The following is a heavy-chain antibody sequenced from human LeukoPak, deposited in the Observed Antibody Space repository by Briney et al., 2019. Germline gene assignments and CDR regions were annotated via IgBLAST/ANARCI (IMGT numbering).Heavy chain of an antibody. D-gene: IGHD6-19*01. CDR1: GYTFNTFW. V-gene: IGHV5-51*01. CDR2: IYPGDSDT. CDR3: ARRSSSGWGDLDY. Sequence: GESLKISCQASGYTFNTFWIGWVRQVPGKGLEWMGIIYPGDSDTKYSPSFQDQVSISADTSITTVYLQWGSLKASDTAMYYCARRSSSGWGDLDYWGQGTLVTVSS. J-gene: IGHJ4*02.